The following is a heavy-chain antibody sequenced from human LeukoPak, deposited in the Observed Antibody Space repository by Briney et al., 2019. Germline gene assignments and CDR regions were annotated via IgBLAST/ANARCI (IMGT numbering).Heavy chain of an antibody. V-gene: IGHV4-30-2*01. D-gene: IGHD3-10*01. CDR2: IYQSGST. CDR1: GGSISSGGYS. Sequence: SETLSLTCAVSGGSISSGGYSWSWIRQPPGKGLEWIGYIYQSGSTYYNPSLKSRVTISVDRSKNQFSLKLSSVTAADTAVYYCARAQEVRGVIQAFDIWGQGTMVTVSS. J-gene: IGHJ3*02. CDR3: ARAQEVRGVIQAFDI.